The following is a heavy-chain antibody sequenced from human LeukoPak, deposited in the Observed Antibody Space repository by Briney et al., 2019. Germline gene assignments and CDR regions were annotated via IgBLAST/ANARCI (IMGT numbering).Heavy chain of an antibody. CDR3: ARERYSSSWYESWFDP. D-gene: IGHD6-13*01. CDR2: TYYRSKWYN. J-gene: IGHJ5*02. Sequence: SQTLSLTCAISGDSVSSNSAAWNWIRQSPSRGLEWLGRTYYRSKWYNDYAVSVKSRIAINPDTSKNQFSLQLNSVTPEDTAVYYCARERYSSSWYESWFDPWGQGTLVTVSS. V-gene: IGHV6-1*01. CDR1: GDSVSSNSAA.